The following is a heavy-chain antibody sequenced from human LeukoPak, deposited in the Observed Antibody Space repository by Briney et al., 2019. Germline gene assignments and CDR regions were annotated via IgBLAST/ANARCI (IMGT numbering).Heavy chain of an antibody. CDR1: GGSFSGYY. V-gene: IGHV4-34*01. J-gene: IGHJ4*02. Sequence: SVTLSLTCAVYGGSFSGYYWSWIRQPPGKGLEWIGEINHSGSTNYNPSLKSRVTISVDTSKNQFSLKLSSVTAADTAVYYCARLRFLEWLLYPHFDYWGQGTLVTVSS. D-gene: IGHD3-3*01. CDR3: ARLRFLEWLLYPHFDY. CDR2: INHSGST.